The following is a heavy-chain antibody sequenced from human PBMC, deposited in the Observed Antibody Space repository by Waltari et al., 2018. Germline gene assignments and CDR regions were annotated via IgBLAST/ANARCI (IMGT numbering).Heavy chain of an antibody. J-gene: IGHJ4*02. V-gene: IGHV4-39*01. D-gene: IGHD2-2*01. CDR2: IYYSGST. CDR3: ASTYCSSTSCFSYFDY. CDR1: GGSISRSSYS. Sequence: QLQLQESGPGLVKPSETLSLTCPVSGGSISRSSYSWGWLRQPPGKGLEWIGSIYYSGSTYYNPSLKSRVTIAVDTSKNQFSLKLSSVTAADTAVYYCASTYCSSTSCFSYFDYWGQGTLVTVSS.